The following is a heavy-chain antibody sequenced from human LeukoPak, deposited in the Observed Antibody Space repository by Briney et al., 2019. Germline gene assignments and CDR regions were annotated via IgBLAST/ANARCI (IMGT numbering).Heavy chain of an antibody. CDR2: INPNSGGT. CDR3: ARSSGYSYRLDFDY. D-gene: IGHD3-22*01. V-gene: IGHV1-2*02. Sequence: ASVKVSCKASGYTFTDYYMHWVRQAPGQGLEWMGWINPNSGGTKFAQKFQGRVTMTMDTSISTAYMELSRLRSDDTAVYHCARSSGYSYRLDFDYWGQGTLVTVSS. J-gene: IGHJ4*02. CDR1: GYTFTDYY.